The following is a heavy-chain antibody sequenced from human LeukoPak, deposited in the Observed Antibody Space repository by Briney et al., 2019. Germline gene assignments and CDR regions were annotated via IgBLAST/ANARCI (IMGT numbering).Heavy chain of an antibody. D-gene: IGHD1-26*01. Sequence: KPSQTLSLTCTVSGGSISSGGYYWSWIRQPPGKGLEWIGYIYHSGSTYYNPSLKSRVTISVDRSKNQFSLKLSSVTAADTAVYYCASASWEGDYFDYWGQGTLVTVSS. J-gene: IGHJ4*02. CDR2: IYHSGST. V-gene: IGHV4-30-2*01. CDR1: GGSISSGGYY. CDR3: ASASWEGDYFDY.